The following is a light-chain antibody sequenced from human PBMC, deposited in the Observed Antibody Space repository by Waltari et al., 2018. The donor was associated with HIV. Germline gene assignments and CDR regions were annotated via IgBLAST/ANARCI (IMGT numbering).Light chain of an antibody. CDR3: QQLHPYPIT. CDR1: QDIKHY. CDR2: AAS. Sequence: DIQLTQSPYFVSASVGDRVTSTCRASQDIKHYLAWYQQKPGKAPNLLIYAASTLRSGVPSRFSGRGSGTEFTLTISSLQPEDFATYYCQQLHPYPITFGQGTRLEIK. J-gene: IGKJ5*01. V-gene: IGKV1-9*01.